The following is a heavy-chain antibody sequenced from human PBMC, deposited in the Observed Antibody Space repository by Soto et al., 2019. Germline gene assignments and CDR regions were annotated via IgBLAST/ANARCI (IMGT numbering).Heavy chain of an antibody. J-gene: IGHJ4*02. Sequence: SVKVSCKASGGTFSSYTISWVRQAPGQGLEWMGRIIPILGIANYAQKFQGRVTITADKSTSTAYMELSSLRSEDTAVYYCARDRVVVPAAISYFDYWGQGTLVTVSS. D-gene: IGHD2-2*01. CDR3: ARDRVVVPAAISYFDY. V-gene: IGHV1-69*04. CDR2: IIPILGIA. CDR1: GGTFSSYT.